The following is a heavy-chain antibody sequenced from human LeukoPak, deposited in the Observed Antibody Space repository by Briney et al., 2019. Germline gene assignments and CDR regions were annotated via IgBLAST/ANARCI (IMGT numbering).Heavy chain of an antibody. CDR3: ARQGSYDFWSGYYRDYYYGMDV. Sequence: SETLSLTCTVSGGSISSYYWSWIRQPPGKGLEWIGYICYSGSTNYNPSLKSRVTISVDTSKNQFSLKLSSVTAADTAVYYCARQGSYDFWSGYYRDYYYGMDVWGQGTTVTVSS. CDR2: ICYSGST. D-gene: IGHD3-3*01. CDR1: GGSISSYY. V-gene: IGHV4-59*08. J-gene: IGHJ6*02.